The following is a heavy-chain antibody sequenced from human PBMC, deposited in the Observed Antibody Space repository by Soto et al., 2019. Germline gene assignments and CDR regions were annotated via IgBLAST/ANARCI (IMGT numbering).Heavy chain of an antibody. CDR3: ARDWDIPEAGSHYFDF. D-gene: IGHD6-13*01. CDR1: GFSFSSYW. V-gene: IGHV3-7*03. Sequence: VGSLRLSCAASGFSFSSYWMNWVRQAPGKGLEWVANIKEDGSDKYYVDSVKGRFTISRDNAKNSLHLQMSSLRAEDTAVYYCARDWDIPEAGSHYFDFWGQGTLVTVS. J-gene: IGHJ4*02. CDR2: IKEDGSDK.